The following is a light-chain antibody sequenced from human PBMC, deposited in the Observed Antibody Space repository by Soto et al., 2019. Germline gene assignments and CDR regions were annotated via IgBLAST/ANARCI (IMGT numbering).Light chain of an antibody. CDR3: QKFNTAPLT. V-gene: IGKV1-27*01. J-gene: IGKJ5*01. CDR2: SAS. Sequence: DIQMTQSPSSLSASVGDRVTITCRASQDISVYFAWYQQKPGKVPKLLIYSASTLQSGVPSRFSGSGSGTDFNLHISSLQPEDVVTYFCQKFNTAPLTFGQGPRVESK. CDR1: QDISVY.